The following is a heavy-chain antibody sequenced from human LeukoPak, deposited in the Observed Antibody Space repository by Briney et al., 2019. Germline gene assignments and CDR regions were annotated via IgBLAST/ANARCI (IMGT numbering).Heavy chain of an antibody. Sequence: PGGSLRLSCGASGFTFSYYGMHWVRQAPGKGLEWVAVIWYDGSNKYYADSVRGRFTISRDNSTNKLYLQMNSLRAEDTAVYYCAKDLSDQDSYFDYWGQGTLVTVSS. V-gene: IGHV3-33*06. CDR1: GFTFSYYG. CDR3: AKDLSDQDSYFDY. J-gene: IGHJ4*02. D-gene: IGHD2/OR15-2a*01. CDR2: IWYDGSNK.